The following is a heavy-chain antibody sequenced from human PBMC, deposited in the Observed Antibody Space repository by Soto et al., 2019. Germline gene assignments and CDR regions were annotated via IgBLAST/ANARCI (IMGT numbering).Heavy chain of an antibody. CDR2: FSYGGNT. D-gene: IGHD3-10*01. J-gene: IGHJ4*02. Sequence: SETLSLTCTVSGGSISSRDHSWGWIRQPPGKGLEWLGIFSYGGNTYYNPSLNSRVTVDMDTSKSRVSLKLTSVTAADTAVYYCAGLRSVPYFDYWGQGTLVTVSS. V-gene: IGHV4-39*01. CDR3: AGLRSVPYFDY. CDR1: GGSISSRDHS.